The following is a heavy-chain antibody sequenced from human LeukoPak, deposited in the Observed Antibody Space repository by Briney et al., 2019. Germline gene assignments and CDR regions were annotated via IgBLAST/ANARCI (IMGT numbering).Heavy chain of an antibody. CDR3: ARDLFN. Sequence: GGSLRLSCAASGFTVSNNYMTWVRQAPGKGLEWVSSINSGDTTYYADSVKGRFTISRDNSKNTVYLQMNSLRAEDTAVYYCARDLFNWGQGTLVTVSP. CDR2: INSGDTT. CDR1: GFTVSNNY. J-gene: IGHJ4*02. V-gene: IGHV3-53*01.